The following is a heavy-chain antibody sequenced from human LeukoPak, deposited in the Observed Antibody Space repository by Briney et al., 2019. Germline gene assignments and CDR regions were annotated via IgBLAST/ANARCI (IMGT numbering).Heavy chain of an antibody. CDR2: IYTSGGT. Sequence: PSETLSLTCTVSGGSISSYYWSWIRQPAGKGLEWIGRIYTSGGTNYNPSLKSRVTISIDTSKNQFSLKLNSVTAADTAVYYCARDRGYSYAFDYWGQGTLVTASS. CDR3: ARDRGYSYAFDY. J-gene: IGHJ4*02. V-gene: IGHV4-4*07. CDR1: GGSISSYY. D-gene: IGHD5-18*01.